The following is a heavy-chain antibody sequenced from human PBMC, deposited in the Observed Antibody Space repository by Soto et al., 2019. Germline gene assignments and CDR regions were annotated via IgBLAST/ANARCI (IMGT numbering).Heavy chain of an antibody. D-gene: IGHD4-4*01. Sequence: GGSLRLSCSASGLIFSSYAMGWVRQAPGKGLEWVSSISGSGGSTYYADSVKGRFIISRDSSKNTMYLQMNSLRVEDTAVYYCAKGLGSKSRYYFDCWGQGTLVTVSS. CDR2: ISGSGGST. J-gene: IGHJ4*02. CDR1: GLIFSSYA. V-gene: IGHV3-23*01. CDR3: AKGLGSKSRYYFDC.